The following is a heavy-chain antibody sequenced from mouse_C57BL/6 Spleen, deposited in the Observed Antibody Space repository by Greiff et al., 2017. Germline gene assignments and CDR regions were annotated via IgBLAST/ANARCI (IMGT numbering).Heavy chain of an antibody. CDR2: IDPETGGT. V-gene: IGHV1-15*01. CDR3: TREGGSY. Sequence: QVQLQQSGAELVRPGASVTLSCKASGYTFTDYEMHWVKQTPVHGLEWIGAIDPETGGTAYNQKFKGKAILTADKSSSTAYMERRSLTSEDSAVYYCTREGGSYWGQGTLVTVSA. CDR1: GYTFTDYE. J-gene: IGHJ3*01.